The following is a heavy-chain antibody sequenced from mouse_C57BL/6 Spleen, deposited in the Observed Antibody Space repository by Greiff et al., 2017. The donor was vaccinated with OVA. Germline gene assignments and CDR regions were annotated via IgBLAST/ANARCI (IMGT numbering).Heavy chain of an antibody. CDR3: ASYGSSPFAY. CDR2: IWRGGST. J-gene: IGHJ3*01. D-gene: IGHD1-1*01. V-gene: IGHV2-2*01. Sequence: VKLVESGPGLVQPSPSLSIPCTVSGFSLTSYGVHWVRQSPGKGLEWLGVIWRGGSTDYNAAFISRLSISKDNSKSQVFFKMNSLQADDTAIYYCASYGSSPFAYWGQGTLVTVSA. CDR1: GFSLTSYG.